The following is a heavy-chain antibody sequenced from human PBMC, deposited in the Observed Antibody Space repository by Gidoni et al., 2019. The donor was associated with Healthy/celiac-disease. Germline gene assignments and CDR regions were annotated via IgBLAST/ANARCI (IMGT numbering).Heavy chain of an antibody. J-gene: IGHJ4*02. V-gene: IGHV3-23*01. CDR3: AKDLGYSSGWYF. CDR1: GFTFSSYA. Sequence: ELQLLESVGGLVQPGGSLRLSCAASGFTFSSYAMSWVRQAPGKGLEWVSAISGSGGSTYYADSVKGRFTISRDNSKNTLYLQMNSLRAEDTAVYYCAKDLGYSSGWYFRGQGTLVTVSS. D-gene: IGHD6-19*01. CDR2: ISGSGGST.